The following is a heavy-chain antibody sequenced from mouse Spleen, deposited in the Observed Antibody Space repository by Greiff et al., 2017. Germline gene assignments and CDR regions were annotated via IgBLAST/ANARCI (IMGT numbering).Heavy chain of an antibody. CDR1: GYSFTDYN. Sequence: VQLKESGPELVKPGASVKISCKASGYSFTDYNMNWVKQSNGKSLEWIGVINPNYGTTSYNQKFKGKATLTVDQSSSTAYMQLNSLTSEDSAVYYCARGEYGNYARFAYWGQGTLVTVSA. V-gene: IGHV1-39*01. D-gene: IGHD2-10*02. CDR3: ARGEYGNYARFAY. J-gene: IGHJ3*01. CDR2: INPNYGTT.